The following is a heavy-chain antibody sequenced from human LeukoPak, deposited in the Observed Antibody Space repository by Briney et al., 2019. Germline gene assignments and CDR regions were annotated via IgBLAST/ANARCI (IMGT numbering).Heavy chain of an antibody. V-gene: IGHV3-64D*06. D-gene: IGHD6-19*01. CDR2: ISSNGGST. Sequence: GGSLRLSCAASGFTFSDYYVSWIRQAPGKGLEYVSAISSNGGSTYYADSVKGRFTISRDNSKNTLYLQMSSLRAEDTAVYYCVKRYSSGWYSRVYYFDYWGQGTLVTVSS. CDR3: VKRYSSGWYSRVYYFDY. CDR1: GFTFSDYY. J-gene: IGHJ4*02.